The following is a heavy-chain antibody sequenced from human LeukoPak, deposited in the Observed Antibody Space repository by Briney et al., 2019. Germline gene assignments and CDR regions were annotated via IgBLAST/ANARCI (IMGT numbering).Heavy chain of an antibody. D-gene: IGHD6-13*01. Sequence: GGSLRLSCAASGFTFDDYAMHWVRHAPGKGLEWVSGISWNSGSIGYADSVKGRFTISRDNAKNSLYLQMNSLRAEDTALYYCAKVNSLAAAGPHYFDYWGQGTLVTVSS. J-gene: IGHJ4*02. CDR2: ISWNSGSI. CDR3: AKVNSLAAAGPHYFDY. CDR1: GFTFDDYA. V-gene: IGHV3-9*01.